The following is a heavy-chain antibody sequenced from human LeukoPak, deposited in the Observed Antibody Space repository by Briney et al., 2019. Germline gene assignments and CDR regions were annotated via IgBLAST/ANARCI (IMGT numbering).Heavy chain of an antibody. CDR3: ARGVWFREERNWIDP. D-gene: IGHD3-10*01. J-gene: IGHJ5*02. V-gene: IGHV4-59*01. CDR2: IYYSGST. Sequence: PSETLSLTCTVSGGSISSYYWSWIRQPPGKGLEWIGYIYYSGSTNYNPSLKSRVTISVDTSKNQFSLKLSSVTAADTAVYYCARGVWFREERNWIDPWGQGTLATVSS. CDR1: GGSISSYY.